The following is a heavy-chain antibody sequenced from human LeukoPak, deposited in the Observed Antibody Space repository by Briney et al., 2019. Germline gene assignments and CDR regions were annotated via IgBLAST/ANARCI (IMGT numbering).Heavy chain of an antibody. V-gene: IGHV3-21*01. J-gene: IGHJ1*01. CDR1: GFTFSSYS. CDR3: ARDQNFQQ. CDR2: ISSSSSYI. Sequence: GGSLRLSCAASGFTFSSYSMNWVRQAPGKGLEWVSSISSSSSYIYYADSVKGRFTISRDNTKNSLYLQMNSLRVEDTAVYHCARDQNFQQWGQGTLVTVSS.